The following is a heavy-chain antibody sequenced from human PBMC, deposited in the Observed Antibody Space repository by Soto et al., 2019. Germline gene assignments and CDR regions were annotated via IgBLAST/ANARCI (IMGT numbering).Heavy chain of an antibody. CDR1: GYTFTSYG. CDR2: ISAYNGNT. V-gene: IGHV1-18*01. Sequence: GASVKVSCKASGYTFTSYGISWVRQAPGQGLDLLGWISAYNGNTNYAQKLQGRVTMTTDTSTSTAYMELRSLRSDDTAVYYCARPYYGSGSYHPVRGWFDPWGQGTLVTVSS. CDR3: ARPYYGSGSYHPVRGWFDP. J-gene: IGHJ5*02. D-gene: IGHD3-10*01.